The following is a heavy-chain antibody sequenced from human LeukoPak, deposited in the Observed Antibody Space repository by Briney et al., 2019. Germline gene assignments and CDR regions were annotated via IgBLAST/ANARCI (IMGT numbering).Heavy chain of an antibody. V-gene: IGHV4-34*01. J-gene: IGHJ3*02. D-gene: IGHD3-3*01. CDR3: ARAIRPLRPSRYAFDI. CDR2: INHSGST. Sequence: SETLSLTCAVYGGSFSGYYWSWIRQPPGKGLEWIGEINHSGSTNYNPSLKSPVTISVDTSKNQFSLKLSSVTAADTAVYYCARAIRPLRPSRYAFDIWGQGTMVTVSS. CDR1: GGSFSGYY.